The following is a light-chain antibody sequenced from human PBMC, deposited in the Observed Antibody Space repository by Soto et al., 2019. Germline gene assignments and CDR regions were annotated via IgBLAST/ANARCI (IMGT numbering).Light chain of an antibody. CDR3: SSFTTSHTYV. Sequence: QSALTQPHSVSGSPGQSVTISCTGTSVDVGAYDFVSWYQQHPGKAPKLLIYVVSGRPSGVPHRFSGSKSGNAASLTISGLQAEDGADYYCSSFTTSHTYVFGTGTKLTVL. V-gene: IGLV2-11*01. J-gene: IGLJ1*01. CDR2: VVS. CDR1: SVDVGAYDF.